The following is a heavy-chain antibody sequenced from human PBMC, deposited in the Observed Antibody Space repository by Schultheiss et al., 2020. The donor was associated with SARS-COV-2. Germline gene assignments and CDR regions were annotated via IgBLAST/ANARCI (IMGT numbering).Heavy chain of an antibody. Sequence: GGSLRLSCAASGFTFDDYGMSWVRQAPGKGLEWVSAISGSGGSTYYADSVKGRVTISRDNSKNTLNLQMNSLRAEDTAVYYCARGGLYGFYDYWGQGTLVTVSS. CDR1: GFTFDDYG. CDR2: ISGSGGST. J-gene: IGHJ4*02. D-gene: IGHD4-17*01. V-gene: IGHV3-23*01. CDR3: ARGGLYGFYDY.